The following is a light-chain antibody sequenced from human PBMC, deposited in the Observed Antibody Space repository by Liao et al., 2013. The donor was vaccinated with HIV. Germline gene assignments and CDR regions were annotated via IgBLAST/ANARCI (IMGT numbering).Light chain of an antibody. Sequence: SYELTQPPSVSVSPGQTASITCSGDKLGDKYACWYQQKPGQSPVLVIYQDSKRPSGIPERFSGSNSGNTATLTISRVEAGDEADYYCQVWDITSDHYVFGAGTQVTVL. CDR2: QDS. V-gene: IGLV3-1*01. CDR3: QVWDITSDHYV. CDR1: KLGDKY. J-gene: IGLJ1*01.